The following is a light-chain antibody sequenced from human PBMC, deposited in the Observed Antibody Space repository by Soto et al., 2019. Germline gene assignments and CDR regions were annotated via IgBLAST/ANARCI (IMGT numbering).Light chain of an antibody. CDR2: GAS. CDR3: QQYGSSPYT. CDR1: QSVSSSY. Sequence: EIVLTQSPGTLSLSPGERATLSYRASQSVSSSYLAWYQQKPGQAPRLLIYGASSRATGIPDRFSGSGSGTDFTLTISRLEPEGFAVYYCQQYGSSPYTFGQGTKREIK. J-gene: IGKJ2*01. V-gene: IGKV3-20*01.